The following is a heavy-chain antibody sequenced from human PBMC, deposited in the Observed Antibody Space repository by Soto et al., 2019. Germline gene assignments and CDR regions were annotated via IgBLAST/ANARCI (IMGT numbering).Heavy chain of an antibody. V-gene: IGHV3-15*07. CDR2: IKSKTDGGTT. D-gene: IGHD6-6*01. CDR3: TTGYSSSPYYYYGMYV. Sequence: GGSLRLSCAASGFTFSNAWMNWVRQAPGKGLEWVGRIKSKTDGGTTDYAAPVKGRFTISRDDSKNTLYLQMNSLKTEDTAVYYCTTGYSSSPYYYYGMYVWGQGTTVTVSS. CDR1: GFTFSNAW. J-gene: IGHJ6*02.